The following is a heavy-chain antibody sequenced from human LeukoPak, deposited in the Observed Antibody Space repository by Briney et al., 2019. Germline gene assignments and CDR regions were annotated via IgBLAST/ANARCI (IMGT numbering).Heavy chain of an antibody. Sequence: PSETLSLTCTVSGGSISSGGYYWSWIRQHPGKGLEWIGYIYYSGSTYYNPSLKSRVTISVDTSKNQFSLKLSSVTAADTAVYYCARLIGRYYDSSGPIYYFDYWGQGTLVTVSS. V-gene: IGHV4-31*03. D-gene: IGHD3-22*01. CDR1: GGSISSGGYY. CDR2: IYYSGST. J-gene: IGHJ4*02. CDR3: ARLIGRYYDSSGPIYYFDY.